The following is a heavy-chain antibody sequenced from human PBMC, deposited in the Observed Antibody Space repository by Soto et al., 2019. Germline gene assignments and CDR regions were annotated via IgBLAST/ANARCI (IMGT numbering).Heavy chain of an antibody. CDR1: GGSISSGGYS. CDR2: IYHSGST. D-gene: IGHD6-13*01. Sequence: SETLSLTXAVSGGSISSGGYSWSWIRQPPGKGLEWIGYIYHSGSTYYNPSLKSRVTISVDRSKNQFSLKLSSVTAADTAVYYCARVFLPAAGISWFDPWGQGTLVTVSS. J-gene: IGHJ5*02. CDR3: ARVFLPAAGISWFDP. V-gene: IGHV4-30-2*01.